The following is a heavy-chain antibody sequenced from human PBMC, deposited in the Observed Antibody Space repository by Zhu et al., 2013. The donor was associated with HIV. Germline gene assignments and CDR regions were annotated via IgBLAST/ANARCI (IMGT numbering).Heavy chain of an antibody. D-gene: IGHD2-8*01. CDR3: ATRTALVSPNGFDV. J-gene: IGHJ3*01. Sequence: VQLQESGPRLVKPSETLSLTCAVSGASVSTYYWTWIRQAPGKRLEWIGFIDPSGKTIYNPSLTSRVTISVDTSKNQFSLRLTAVGAADTAVYFCATRTALVSPNGFDVWGQGTMVSVSS. V-gene: IGHV4-59*02. CDR1: GASVSTYY. CDR2: IDPSGKT.